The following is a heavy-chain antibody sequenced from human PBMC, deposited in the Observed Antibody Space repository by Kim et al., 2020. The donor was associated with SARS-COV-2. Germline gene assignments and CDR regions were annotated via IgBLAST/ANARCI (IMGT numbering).Heavy chain of an antibody. Sequence: GGSLRLSCAASGFTFDDYAMHWVRQAPGKGLEWVSGISWNSGSIGYADSVKGRFTISRNNAKNSLLLQSTILRVKNPAFNSCTRGEGWGGNTPHFNYY. J-gene: IGHJ6*03. V-gene: IGHV3-9*01. D-gene: IGHD2-21*01. CDR3: TRGEGWGGNTPHFNYY. CDR1: GFTFDDYA. CDR2: ISWNSGSI.